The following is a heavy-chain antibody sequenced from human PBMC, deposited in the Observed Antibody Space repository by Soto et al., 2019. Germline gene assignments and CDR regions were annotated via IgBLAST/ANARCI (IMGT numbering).Heavy chain of an antibody. Sequence: GSLRLSCAASGFTVSSNYMSWVRQAPGKGLEWVSVIYSGGSTYYADSVKGRFTISRDNSKNTLYLQMNSLRAEDTAVYYCARALRPSTNLFMVTYYYYYHLAFWGQGSXVPVS. D-gene: IGHD5-18*01. CDR3: ARALRPSTNLFMVTYYYYYHLAF. CDR2: IYSGGST. J-gene: IGHJ6*03. V-gene: IGHV3-66*01. CDR1: GFTVSSNY.